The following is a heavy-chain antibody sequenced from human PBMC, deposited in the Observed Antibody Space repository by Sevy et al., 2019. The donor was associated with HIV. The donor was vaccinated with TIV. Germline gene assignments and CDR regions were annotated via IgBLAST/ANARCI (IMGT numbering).Heavy chain of an antibody. CDR1: GFTVSTNY. J-gene: IGHJ1*01. Sequence: GGSLRLSCAASGFTVSTNYMSWVRQAPGKGLEWVSVIYSGGSTYYADSVKGRFTISRDNSKNTLYLQMNSLRAEDTAVYYCALERLSSNVAEYFQNWGQGTLVTVSS. V-gene: IGHV3-66*01. CDR2: IYSGGST. D-gene: IGHD1-1*01. CDR3: ALERLSSNVAEYFQN.